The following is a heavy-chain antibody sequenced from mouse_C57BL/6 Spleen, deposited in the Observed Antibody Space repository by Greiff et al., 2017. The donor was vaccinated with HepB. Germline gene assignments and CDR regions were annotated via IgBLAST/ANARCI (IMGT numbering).Heavy chain of an antibody. Sequence: QVQLQQPGAELVMPGASVKLSCKASGYTFTSYWMHWVKQRPGQGLEWIGEIDPSDSYTNYNQKFKGKSTLTVDKSSSTAYMQLSSLTSEDSAVYYCARANYYGSSNRDFDYWGQGTTLTVSS. D-gene: IGHD1-1*01. CDR1: GYTFTSYW. V-gene: IGHV1-69*01. CDR2: IDPSDSYT. J-gene: IGHJ2*01. CDR3: ARANYYGSSNRDFDY.